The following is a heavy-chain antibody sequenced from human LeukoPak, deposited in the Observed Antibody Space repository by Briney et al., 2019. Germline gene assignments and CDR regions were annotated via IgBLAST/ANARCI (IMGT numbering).Heavy chain of an antibody. CDR2: INAYNGNT. V-gene: IGHV1-18*04. CDR1: GYRLINYG. CDR3: ARYRLSDSPINWFDP. J-gene: IGHJ5*02. Sequence: GASVKDSCKASGYRLINYGISWVRQAPGQGLEWMGWINAYNGNTKYAQKLQGRVTMTTDTSTSTAYMELRSLRSDDTAVYYCARYRLSDSPINWFDPWGQGTLVTVSS. D-gene: IGHD3-22*01.